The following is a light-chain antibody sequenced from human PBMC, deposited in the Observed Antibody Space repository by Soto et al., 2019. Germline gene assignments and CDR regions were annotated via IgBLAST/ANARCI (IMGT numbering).Light chain of an antibody. CDR1: QDISIY. CDR3: QQLHSFVLT. V-gene: IGKV1-9*01. Sequence: IQLTQSPSSLSASIGDRVTITCRASQDISIYLAWYQQKSGEAPRLLNYGASTLQSGFPSRFSGSRSGTDFTLTIRGLQPEDFATYYCQQLHSFVLTFGGGTKVEMK. CDR2: GAS. J-gene: IGKJ4*01.